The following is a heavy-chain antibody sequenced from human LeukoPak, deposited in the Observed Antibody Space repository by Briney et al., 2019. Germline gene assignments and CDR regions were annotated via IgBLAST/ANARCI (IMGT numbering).Heavy chain of an antibody. CDR3: ATLSGWEQPNFDY. CDR1: GGTFSSYA. Sequence: SVKVSCKASGGTFSSYAISWVRQAPGQGLEWMGGIIHIFGTANYAQKFQGRVTITADESTSTAYMELSSLRSEDTAVYYCATLSGWEQPNFDYWGQGTLVTVSS. V-gene: IGHV1-69*13. J-gene: IGHJ4*02. CDR2: IIHIFGTA. D-gene: IGHD1/OR15-1a*01.